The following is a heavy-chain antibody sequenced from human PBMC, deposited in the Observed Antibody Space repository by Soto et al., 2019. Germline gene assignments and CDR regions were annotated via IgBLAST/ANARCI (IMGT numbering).Heavy chain of an antibody. CDR3: ASSHAGAHITAAVH. Sequence: QLQLQESGSGLVKPSQTLSLTCAVSGGCISSGGYSWSWIRQPPGKGLEWIGYIYHSGSTYYNPSLKSRVTISVDRSKNQFSLKLSSVTAADTAVYYCASSHAGAHITAAVHWGQGTLVTVSS. CDR2: IYHSGST. D-gene: IGHD6-13*01. CDR1: GGCISSGGYS. V-gene: IGHV4-30-2*01. J-gene: IGHJ4*02.